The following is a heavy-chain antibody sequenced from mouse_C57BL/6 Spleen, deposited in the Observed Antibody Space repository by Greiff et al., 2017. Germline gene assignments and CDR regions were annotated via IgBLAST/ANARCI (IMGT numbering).Heavy chain of an antibody. Sequence: QVQLQQPGAELVKPGASVKMSCTASGYTFTSYWITWVKQRPGQGLEWIGDIYPGSGSTNYTEKFKSKATLTVDTSSSTAYMQLSSLTSEDSAVXYGARVYGTGWYCDVWGTGTTVTVSS. CDR1: GYTFTSYW. CDR3: ARVYGTGWYCDV. V-gene: IGHV1-55*01. CDR2: IYPGSGST. J-gene: IGHJ1*03. D-gene: IGHD1-1*01.